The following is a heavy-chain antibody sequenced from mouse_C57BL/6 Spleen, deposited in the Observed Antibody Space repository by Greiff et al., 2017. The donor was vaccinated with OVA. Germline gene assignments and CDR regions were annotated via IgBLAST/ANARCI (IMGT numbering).Heavy chain of an antibody. Sequence: VQLQQPGAELVKPGASVKLSCKASGYTFTSYWMQWVKQRPGQGLEWIGEIDPSDSYTNYNQKFKGKATLTVDTSSSTAYMQLSSLTSEDSAVYYCARRRNGYAMDYWGQGTSVTVSS. J-gene: IGHJ4*01. D-gene: IGHD1-1*01. CDR2: IDPSDSYT. CDR3: ARRRNGYAMDY. V-gene: IGHV1-50*01. CDR1: GYTFTSYW.